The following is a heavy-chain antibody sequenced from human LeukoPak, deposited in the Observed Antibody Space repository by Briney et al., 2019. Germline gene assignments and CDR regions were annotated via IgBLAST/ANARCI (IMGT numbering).Heavy chain of an antibody. CDR3: AADLSNPRMGASYLDS. V-gene: IGHV1-58*01. D-gene: IGHD3-16*01. CDR1: GFTSTNFA. Sequence: SVKVSCKASGFTSTNFAVQWVRQARGQRLEWIGWIIVGSGATKCAQDFQERVTITRDLSTSTLYMELRSLTSEDTAVYYCAADLSNPRMGASYLDSWGQGTLVTVSS. CDR2: IIVGSGAT. J-gene: IGHJ4*02.